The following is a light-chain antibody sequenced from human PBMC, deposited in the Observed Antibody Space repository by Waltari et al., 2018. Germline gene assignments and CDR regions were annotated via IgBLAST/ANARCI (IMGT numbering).Light chain of an antibody. J-gene: IGKJ4*01. CDR2: YVS. Sequence: EIVLTQSPATLSFSPGERATLSCRASQSVSNNLAWYQQKPGQAPRLLIYYVSSRATGIPARISARGAGTDFTLTINSLEPEDYAVYYCQQRTSWPPGLSFGGGTKVEIK. V-gene: IGKV3-11*01. CDR1: QSVSNN. CDR3: QQRTSWPPGLS.